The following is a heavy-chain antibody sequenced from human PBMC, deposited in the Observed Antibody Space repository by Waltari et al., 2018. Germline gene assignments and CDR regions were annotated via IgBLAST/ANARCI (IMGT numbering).Heavy chain of an antibody. CDR3: ARVARKRYSSSWNYFDY. CDR1: GGSFSGYY. D-gene: IGHD6-13*01. Sequence: QVQLQQWGAGLLKPSETLSLTCAVYGGSFSGYYWSWIRQPPGKGLEWIGEINNSGSTNYYPSLKSRVTISVETSKNHFSRKLRPVTAADTAVYYCARVARKRYSSSWNYFDYWGQGTLVTVSS. CDR2: INNSGST. J-gene: IGHJ4*02. V-gene: IGHV4-34*01.